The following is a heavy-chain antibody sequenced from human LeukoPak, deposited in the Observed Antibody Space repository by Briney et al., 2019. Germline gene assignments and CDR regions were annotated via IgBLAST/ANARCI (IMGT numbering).Heavy chain of an antibody. CDR1: GGSVSTSDYY. V-gene: IGHV4-39*07. CDR2: VFYTGKT. Sequence: SETLSLTCTVPGGSVSTSDYYWGWIRQSPVKGLEWIGDVFYTGKTNYNPSLRGRATISIDTSKNQFSLKLTYVTAADSAVYYCARVFDSWGQGTLVTVSS. CDR3: ARVFDS. J-gene: IGHJ4*02.